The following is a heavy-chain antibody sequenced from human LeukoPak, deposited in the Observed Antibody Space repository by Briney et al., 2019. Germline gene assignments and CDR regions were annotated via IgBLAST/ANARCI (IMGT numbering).Heavy chain of an antibody. CDR3: ARGGYYFDTGD. J-gene: IGHJ4*02. CDR1: GGSISSYY. Sequence: PSETLSLTCTVSGGSISSYYWSWIRQPAGKGLEWIGRLYTSGSTNYNPSLKSRVTISVDKAKNQFSLKLTSVTAADTAVNYCARGGYYFDTGDWGQGTLVTVSS. D-gene: IGHD3-22*01. CDR2: LYTSGST. V-gene: IGHV4-4*07.